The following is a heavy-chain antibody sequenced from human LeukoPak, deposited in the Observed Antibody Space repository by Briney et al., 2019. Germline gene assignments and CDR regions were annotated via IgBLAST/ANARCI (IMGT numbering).Heavy chain of an antibody. V-gene: IGHV4-4*07. CDR1: GDSISNYY. CDR3: AREVADYGGYYYYHYMDV. CDR2: IYTSGSN. J-gene: IGHJ6*03. D-gene: IGHD4-23*01. Sequence: SETLSLTCSVSGDSISNYYWSWIRQPAGKGLEWIGRIYTSGSNNYNPSLKSRVTMSVDTSKNQFSLKLSSVTAADTAMYYCAREVADYGGYYYYHYMDVWGKGTTVTISS.